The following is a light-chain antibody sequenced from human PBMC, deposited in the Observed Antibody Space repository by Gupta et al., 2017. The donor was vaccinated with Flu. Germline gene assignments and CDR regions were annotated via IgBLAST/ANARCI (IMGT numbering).Light chain of an antibody. J-gene: IGKJ1*01. CDR1: QSINYF. CDR3: QHKGT. Sequence: DIQMTQSPSSLSASVGDRVTITCRASQSINYFLSWYQHKPGKAPNLLIYAASSLESGVPSRFSGSGSGTDFTLTSSSLQPEDFATYYGQHKGTFGQWTKVEIK. CDR2: AAS. V-gene: IGKV1-39*01.